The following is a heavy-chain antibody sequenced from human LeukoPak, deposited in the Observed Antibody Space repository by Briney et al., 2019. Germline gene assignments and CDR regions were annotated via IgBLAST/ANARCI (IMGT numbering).Heavy chain of an antibody. CDR1: GFSFSNYA. CDR2: ISYDGSSK. CDR3: ARGDLIQLWSPSFDP. V-gene: IGHV3-30-3*01. D-gene: IGHD5-18*01. Sequence: PGRSLRLSCAASGFSFSNYAIHWVRQAPGKGLEWVALISYDGSSKYYADSVKRRFPISRDNYKTTLYLQMNSLRAAATAVYYCARGDLIQLWSPSFDPWGQGTLVTVSS. J-gene: IGHJ5*02.